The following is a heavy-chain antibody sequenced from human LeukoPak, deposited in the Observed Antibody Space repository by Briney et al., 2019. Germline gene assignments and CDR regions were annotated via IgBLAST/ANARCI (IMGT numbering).Heavy chain of an antibody. J-gene: IGHJ4*02. Sequence: SVKVSCKASGGTFSSYAISWVRQAPGQGLEWMGGIIPIFGTANYAQKFQGRVTITTDESTSTAYMELSSLRSEDTTVYYCASWVSYGSLDYWGQGTLVTVSS. D-gene: IGHD5-18*01. CDR3: ASWVSYGSLDY. CDR1: GGTFSSYA. CDR2: IIPIFGTA. V-gene: IGHV1-69*05.